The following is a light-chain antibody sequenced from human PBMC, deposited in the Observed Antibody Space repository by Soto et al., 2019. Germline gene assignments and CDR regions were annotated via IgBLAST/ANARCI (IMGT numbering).Light chain of an antibody. Sequence: EIVMTQSPATLSVSPGERATLSCRASQSVSSNLAWYQQKPGQAPRLFIYGASTRATGIPARFSGSGSGTEFTLTISSLQSEDFAVYYCQQYNNWPLTFGGGTKVEI. V-gene: IGKV3D-15*01. CDR2: GAS. CDR3: QQYNNWPLT. CDR1: QSVSSN. J-gene: IGKJ4*01.